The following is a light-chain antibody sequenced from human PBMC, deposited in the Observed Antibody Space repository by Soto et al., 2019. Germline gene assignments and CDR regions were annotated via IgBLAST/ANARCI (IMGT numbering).Light chain of an antibody. V-gene: IGLV2-23*01. CDR3: CSYAGSSTPVV. J-gene: IGLJ2*01. CDR1: SSDVGSYNL. Sequence: QYALTQPASVSGSPGQSITISCTGTSSDVGSYNLVSWYQQHPGKAPKLMIYEGSKRPSGVSNRFSGSKSGNTASLTISGLQAEDEADYYCCSYAGSSTPVVFSGGTKLTVL. CDR2: EGS.